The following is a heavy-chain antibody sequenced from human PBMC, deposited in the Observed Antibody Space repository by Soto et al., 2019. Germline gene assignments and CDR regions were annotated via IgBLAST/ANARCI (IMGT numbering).Heavy chain of an antibody. CDR2: IIPIFGTA. Sequence: ASVKVSCKASGGTFSSYAISWVRQAPGQGLEWMGGIIPIFGTANYAQKFQGRVTITADESTSTAYMELSSLRSEDTAVYYCARGSGNIVVVPEKFYYFDYWGQGPLVTVSS. CDR3: ARGSGNIVVVPEKFYYFDY. J-gene: IGHJ4*02. V-gene: IGHV1-69*13. D-gene: IGHD2-21*01. CDR1: GGTFSSYA.